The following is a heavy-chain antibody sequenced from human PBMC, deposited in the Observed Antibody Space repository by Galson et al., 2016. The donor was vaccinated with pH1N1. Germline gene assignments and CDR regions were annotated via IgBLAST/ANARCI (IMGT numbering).Heavy chain of an antibody. V-gene: IGHV2-70*17. CDR3: ARTKRRGGWAFDI. CDR2: IDWDDDK. J-gene: IGHJ3*02. D-gene: IGHD6-19*01. CDR1: GFSLGGSGMS. Sequence: PALVKPTQTLTLTCTFSGFSLGGSGMSVSWIRQPPGKALEWLARIDWDDDKFYSTSLQTRLTISKDTSKDQVVLTMTNMDPVDTATYYCARTKRRGGWAFDIWGQGTIITVSS.